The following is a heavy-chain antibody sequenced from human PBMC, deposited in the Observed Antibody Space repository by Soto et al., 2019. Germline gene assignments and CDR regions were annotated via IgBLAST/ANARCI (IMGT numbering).Heavy chain of an antibody. CDR2: ISGSGGST. V-gene: IGHV3-23*01. Sequence: EVQLLESGGGLVQPGGSLRLSCAASGFTFSSYAMSWVRQAPGKGLEWVSAISGSGGSTYYADSVKGRFTISRDNSKNTLYLQMNSPRAEDTAVYYCAKVEISGAYYYYGMDVWGQGTTVTVSS. CDR1: GFTFSSYA. D-gene: IGHD3-10*01. J-gene: IGHJ6*02. CDR3: AKVEISGAYYYYGMDV.